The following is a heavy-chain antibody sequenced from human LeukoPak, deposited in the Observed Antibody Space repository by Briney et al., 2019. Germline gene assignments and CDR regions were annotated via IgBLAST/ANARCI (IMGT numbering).Heavy chain of an antibody. D-gene: IGHD3-10*01. CDR3: ARHPYYGSGSYYHSWAFDI. J-gene: IGHJ3*02. CDR1: GGSISSYY. Sequence: SETLALNCTVSGGSISSYYWSWIRQPAGPGLEWIGRIDTSGSTNYNPSLQSRVTMSVDTSKDHFSLKLSSVTAADTAVYYCARHPYYGSGSYYHSWAFDIWGQGTMVTLSS. V-gene: IGHV4-4*07. CDR2: IDTSGST.